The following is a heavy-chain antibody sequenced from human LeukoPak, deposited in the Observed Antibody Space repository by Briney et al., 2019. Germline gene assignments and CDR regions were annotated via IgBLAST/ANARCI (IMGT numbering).Heavy chain of an antibody. CDR1: SGSISRYY. CDR3: ARAIPQHDAFDI. J-gene: IGHJ3*02. V-gene: IGHV4-34*01. Sequence: SETLSLTCTISSGSISRYYWSWIRQPPGKGLEWIGEINHSGSTNYNPSLKSRVTISVDTSKNQFSLKLSSVTAADTALYYCARAIPQHDAFDIWGQGTVVTVSS. D-gene: IGHD2-2*01. CDR2: INHSGST.